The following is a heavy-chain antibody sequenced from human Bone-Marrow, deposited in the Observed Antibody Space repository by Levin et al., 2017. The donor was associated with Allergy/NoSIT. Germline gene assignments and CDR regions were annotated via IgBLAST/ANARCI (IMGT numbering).Heavy chain of an antibody. CDR1: GFKFNDFA. CDR2: IMWNSARM. V-gene: IGHV3-9*01. Sequence: AGGSLRLSCEASGFKFNDFAMHWVRQIPGKGLDWVAGIMWNSARMDYADSVKGRFTISRDNAKKSLYLEMNGLRVEDTAFYYCVKDRSSVDNWNYGGPFESWGQGTLVTVSS. CDR3: VKDRSSVDNWNYGGPFES. J-gene: IGHJ4*02. D-gene: IGHD1-7*01.